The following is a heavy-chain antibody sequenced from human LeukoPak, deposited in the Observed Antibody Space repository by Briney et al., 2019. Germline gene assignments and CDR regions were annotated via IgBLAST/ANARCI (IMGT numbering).Heavy chain of an antibody. V-gene: IGHV3-9*01. D-gene: IGHD3-22*01. CDR3: AKALFYYYDSSPIGG. CDR1: GFAFDDYA. Sequence: GGSLRLSCAASGFAFDDYAMHWVRQAPGKGLEWVSGISWNSGSIGYADSVKGRFTISRDNAKNSLYLQMNSLRAEDTALYYCAKALFYYYDSSPIGGWGQGTLVTVSS. CDR2: ISWNSGSI. J-gene: IGHJ4*02.